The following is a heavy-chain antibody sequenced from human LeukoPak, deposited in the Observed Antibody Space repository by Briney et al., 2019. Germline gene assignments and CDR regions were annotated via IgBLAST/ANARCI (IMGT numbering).Heavy chain of an antibody. D-gene: IGHD3-3*01. J-gene: IGHJ4*02. CDR3: ARSHLASGYSLSPFDY. CDR2: INPSGGST. CDR1: GYTFTSYY. Sequence: ASVKVSCKASGYTFTSYYMHWVRQAPGQGLEWMGIINPSGGSTSYAQKFQGRVTMTRDTSTSTVYMELSSLRSEETAVYYCARSHLASGYSLSPFDYWGQGTLVTVSS. V-gene: IGHV1-46*01.